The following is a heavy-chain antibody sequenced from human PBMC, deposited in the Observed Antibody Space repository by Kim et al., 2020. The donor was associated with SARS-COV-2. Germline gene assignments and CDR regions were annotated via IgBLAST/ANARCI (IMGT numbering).Heavy chain of an antibody. D-gene: IGHD6-13*01. CDR2: I. Sequence: IYYADSVKGRFTISRDNAKNSLYLQMNSLRAEDTAVYYCARDAAGSFDYWGQGTLVTVSS. J-gene: IGHJ4*02. V-gene: IGHV3-48*04. CDR3: ARDAAGSFDY.